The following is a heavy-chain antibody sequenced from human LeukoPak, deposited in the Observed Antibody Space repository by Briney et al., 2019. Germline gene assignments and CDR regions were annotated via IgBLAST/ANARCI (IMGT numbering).Heavy chain of an antibody. V-gene: IGHV4-34*01. CDR1: GGSFSGYY. J-gene: IGHJ4*02. D-gene: IGHD2-2*01. CDR3: ARGGYCSSTSCYPGRYDY. Sequence: SETLSLTCAVYGGSFSGYYWSWIRQPPGKGLEWIGEINHSGSTNYNPSLKSRVTISVDTSKNQFSLKLSSVTAADTAVYYCARGGYCSSTSCYPGRYDYWGQGTLVTVST. CDR2: INHSGST.